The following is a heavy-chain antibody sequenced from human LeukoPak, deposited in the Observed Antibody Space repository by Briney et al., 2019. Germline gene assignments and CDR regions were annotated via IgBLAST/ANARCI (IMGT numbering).Heavy chain of an antibody. CDR1: GFTVSSNY. J-gene: IGHJ4*02. D-gene: IGHD4-23*01. V-gene: IGHV3-66*01. Sequence: GGSLRLSCAASGFTVSSNYMSWVRQAPGMGLEWVSVIYSGGSTYYADSVRGRFTISRDNSKNTLYLQMNSLRAEDTAVYYCARGLRDGGIPYYFDYWGQGTLVTVSS. CDR2: IYSGGST. CDR3: ARGLRDGGIPYYFDY.